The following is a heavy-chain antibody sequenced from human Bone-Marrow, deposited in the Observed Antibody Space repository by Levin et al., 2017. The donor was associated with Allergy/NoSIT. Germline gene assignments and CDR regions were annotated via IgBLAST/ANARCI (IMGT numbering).Heavy chain of an antibody. D-gene: IGHD3-10*01. CDR1: GFTFSNVW. CDR3: STDFREGYFGS. V-gene: IGHV3-15*01. J-gene: IGHJ4*02. Sequence: GGSLRLSCAASGFTFSNVWMNWLRQAPGKGLECVGRIKSKNVGRTTDYAAAVRGRFVISRDDSKNTVSLQIDSLKTEDTGVYYCSTDFREGYFGSWGQGVLVTVSS. CDR2: IKSKNVGRTT.